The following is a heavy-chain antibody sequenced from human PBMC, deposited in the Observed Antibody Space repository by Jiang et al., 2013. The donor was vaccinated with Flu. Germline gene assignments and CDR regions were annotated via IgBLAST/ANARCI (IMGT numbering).Heavy chain of an antibody. CDR2: IYTNGST. CDR1: GGSISSGSYY. V-gene: IGHV4-61*02. D-gene: IGHD2-21*01. J-gene: IGHJ3*02. Sequence: GPGLVKPSQTLSLTCTVSGGSISSGSYYWSWIRQPAGKGLEWIGRIYTNGSTNNNPSLKGRVTISVDTSKKQFSLRLSAVTAADTAVYYCAREYLEDCGGECFDHDAFDIWGQGTMVTVSS. CDR3: AREYLEDCGGECFDHDAFDI.